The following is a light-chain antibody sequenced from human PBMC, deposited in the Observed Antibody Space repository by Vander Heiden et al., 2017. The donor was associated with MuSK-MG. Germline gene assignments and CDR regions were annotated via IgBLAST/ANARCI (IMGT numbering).Light chain of an antibody. J-gene: IGKJ2*01. Sequence: DIHMTQSPSTLSASVGDRVTITCRASQNIINWFAWYQQKPGKAPKLLIYRASTLESGVPSRFSGSGSGTEFTLTINSLQPDDFATYYCHQDNHYPYTFGQGTKLEIK. CDR3: HQDNHYPYT. V-gene: IGKV1-5*03. CDR1: QNIINW. CDR2: RAS.